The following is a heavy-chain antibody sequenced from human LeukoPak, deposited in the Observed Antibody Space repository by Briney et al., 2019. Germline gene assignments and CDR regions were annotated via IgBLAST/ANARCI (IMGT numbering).Heavy chain of an antibody. D-gene: IGHD7-27*01. J-gene: IGHJ5*02. CDR3: ARDRGWGPYNWFDP. V-gene: IGHV4-4*07. CDR1: GGSISSYY. CDR2: IYTSGST. Sequence: SETLSLTCTVSGGSISSYYWSWIRQPAGKGLEWIGRIYTSGSTNYNPSLKSRVTMSVDTSKNQFSLKLSSVTAADTAVYYCARDRGWGPYNWFDPWGQGTLITVSS.